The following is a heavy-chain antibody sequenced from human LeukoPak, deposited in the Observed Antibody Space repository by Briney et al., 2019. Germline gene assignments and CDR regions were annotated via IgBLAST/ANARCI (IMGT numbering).Heavy chain of an antibody. Sequence: GGSLRPSCAASGFTFSSYSMKWVRQAPGKGLEWVSSISSSSSYIYYADSVKGRFTISRDNAKNSLYLQMNSLRAEDTAVYYCARDYGYYDSSGAFIDYWGQGTLVTVSS. V-gene: IGHV3-21*01. CDR1: GFTFSSYS. CDR2: ISSSSSYI. J-gene: IGHJ4*02. D-gene: IGHD3-22*01. CDR3: ARDYGYYDSSGAFIDY.